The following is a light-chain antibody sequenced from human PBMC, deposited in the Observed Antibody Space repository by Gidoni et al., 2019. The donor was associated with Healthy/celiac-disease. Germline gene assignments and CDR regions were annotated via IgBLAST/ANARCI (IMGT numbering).Light chain of an antibody. CDR1: PSVSSSY. J-gene: IGKJ2*01. Sequence: EIVLTQSPGTLSLSPGERATLSCRASPSVSSSYLAWYQQKPGQAPRLLIYGASSRATGIPDKLNGSGSGTDFTLTISRLGPEDFAVYYCQQYGSSPPYTFGQGTKLKIK. CDR2: GAS. CDR3: QQYGSSPPYT. V-gene: IGKV3-20*01.